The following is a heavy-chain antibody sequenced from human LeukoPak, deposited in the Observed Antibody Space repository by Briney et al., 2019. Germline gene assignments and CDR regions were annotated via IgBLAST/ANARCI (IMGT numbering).Heavy chain of an antibody. Sequence: PSETLSLTCTVSGGFTSRATHYWGWIRQPPGKGLEWIGSIYYSGTTYYSPSLKSRVTISVDTSKNQFSLKMTSLTAADTAVYYCGRAPDFWGQGTLVTVSS. CDR2: IYYSGTT. CDR3: GRAPDF. V-gene: IGHV4-39*07. CDR1: GGFTSRATHY. J-gene: IGHJ4*02.